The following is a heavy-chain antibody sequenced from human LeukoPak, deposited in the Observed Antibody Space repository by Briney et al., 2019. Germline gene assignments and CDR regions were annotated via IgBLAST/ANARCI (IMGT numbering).Heavy chain of an antibody. Sequence: PGGSLRLSCAASGFTFSSYSMNWVRQAPGKGLEWVSYIRSSSSTIYYADSVKGRFTISRDNAKNSLYLQMNSLRAEDTAVYYCARDSKQWLVDYWGQGTLVTVSS. V-gene: IGHV3-48*01. D-gene: IGHD6-19*01. J-gene: IGHJ4*02. CDR2: IRSSSSTI. CDR3: ARDSKQWLVDY. CDR1: GFTFSSYS.